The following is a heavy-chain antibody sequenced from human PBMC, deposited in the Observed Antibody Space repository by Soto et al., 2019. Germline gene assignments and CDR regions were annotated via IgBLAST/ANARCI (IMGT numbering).Heavy chain of an antibody. Sequence: QVQLVQSGAEVKKPGASVKVSCKASGYTFTSYAMHWVRQAPGQRLEWMGWINAGNGNTKYSQKFQGRVTITRDTSASTAYMELSSLRSEDTAVYYCAREQWLARGGYFDYWGQGTLVTVSS. J-gene: IGHJ4*02. D-gene: IGHD6-19*01. V-gene: IGHV1-3*01. CDR2: INAGNGNT. CDR1: GYTFTSYA. CDR3: AREQWLARGGYFDY.